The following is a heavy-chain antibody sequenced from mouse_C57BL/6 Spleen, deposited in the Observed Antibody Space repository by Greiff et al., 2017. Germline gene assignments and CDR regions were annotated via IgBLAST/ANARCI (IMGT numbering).Heavy chain of an antibody. CDR2: ISNGGGST. CDR3: ARHGAMDY. J-gene: IGHJ4*01. V-gene: IGHV5-12*01. Sequence: EVQGVESGGGLVQPGGSLKLSCAASGFTFSDYYMYWVRQTPEKRLEWVAYISNGGGSTYYPDTVKGRFTISRDNAKNTLYRQMSRLKSEDTAMYYCARHGAMDYWGQGTSVTVSS. CDR1: GFTFSDYY.